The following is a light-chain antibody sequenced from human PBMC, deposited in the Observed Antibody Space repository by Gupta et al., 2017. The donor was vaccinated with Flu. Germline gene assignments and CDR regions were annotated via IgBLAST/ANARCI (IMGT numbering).Light chain of an antibody. V-gene: IGLV2-11*01. J-gene: IGLJ1*01. CDR2: DVS. Sequence: VTISCTGTSSDVGSHHYVSWYQQHPGKAPKLMIYDVSKRPSGVPDRFSGSKSGNTASLTISGLQAEDEADYYCCSYAGTYTLGVFGTGTKVTVL. CDR1: SSDVGSHHY. CDR3: CSYAGTYTLGV.